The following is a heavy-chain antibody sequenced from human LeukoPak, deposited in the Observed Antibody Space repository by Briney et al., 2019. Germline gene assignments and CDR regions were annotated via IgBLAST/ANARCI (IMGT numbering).Heavy chain of an antibody. CDR1: GYTFTGYY. CDR2: INPNSGGT. Sequence: ASVKVSCKASGYTFTGYYMHWVRQAPGQGLEWMGWINPNSGGTNYAQKFQGRVTMTRDTSISTAYMELRSLRSEDTAVYYCATVLRLVIPYQVVHWYFDLWGRGTLVTVSS. D-gene: IGHD2-2*01. V-gene: IGHV1-2*02. J-gene: IGHJ2*01. CDR3: ATVLRLVIPYQVVHWYFDL.